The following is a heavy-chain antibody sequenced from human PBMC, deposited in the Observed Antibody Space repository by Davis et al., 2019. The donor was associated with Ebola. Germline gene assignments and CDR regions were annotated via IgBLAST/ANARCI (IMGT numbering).Heavy chain of an antibody. J-gene: IGHJ3*02. CDR1: GGSFSGYY. V-gene: IGHV4-34*01. CDR2: INHSGST. CDR3: ARSDSNYVSPFDI. D-gene: IGHD4-11*01. Sequence: SETLSLTCAVYGGSFSGYYWSWIRQPPGKGLEWIGEINHSGSTIYNSSLKSRVTISVDTSKNQFSLKLSSVTAADTAMYYCARSDSNYVSPFDIWGQGTMVTVSS.